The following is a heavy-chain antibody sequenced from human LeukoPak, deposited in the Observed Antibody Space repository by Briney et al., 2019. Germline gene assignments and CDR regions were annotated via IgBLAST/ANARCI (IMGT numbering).Heavy chain of an antibody. CDR2: ISSSSSYI. Sequence: GGSLRLSCAASGFTFSRYNMNWVRQAPGKGLEWVSSISSSSSYIYYADSVKGRFTISRDNAKNSLYLQMNSLRAEDTAVYYCARGQYSSSPSPYDYWGQGTLVTVSS. CDR1: GFTFSRYN. V-gene: IGHV3-21*01. D-gene: IGHD6-6*01. CDR3: ARGQYSSSPSPYDY. J-gene: IGHJ4*02.